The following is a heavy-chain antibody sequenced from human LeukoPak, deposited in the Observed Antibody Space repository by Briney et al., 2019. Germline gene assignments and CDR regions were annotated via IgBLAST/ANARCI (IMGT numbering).Heavy chain of an antibody. V-gene: IGHV3-7*01. D-gene: IGHD4-17*01. J-gene: IGHJ4*02. Sequence: GGSLRLSCAASGFTFSSYEMNWVRQAPGKGLEWVANINQDGSKKYYVDSVKGRFTISRDNAKNSLYLQVNSLRAEDTAVYYCARENGWQPGEYGDYTGFYFDSWGQGTLVTVSS. CDR1: GFTFSSYE. CDR2: INQDGSKK. CDR3: ARENGWQPGEYGDYTGFYFDS.